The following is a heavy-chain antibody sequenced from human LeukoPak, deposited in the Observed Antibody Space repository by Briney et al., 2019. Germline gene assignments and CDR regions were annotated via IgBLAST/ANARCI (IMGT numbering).Heavy chain of an antibody. CDR3: ARGGRFLEWFRPRDYYYYMDV. CDR2: IYTSGST. J-gene: IGHJ6*03. CDR1: GGSISSYY. V-gene: IGHV4-4*07. D-gene: IGHD3-3*01. Sequence: SETLSLTCTVSGGSISSYYWSWIRQPAGKGLEWIGRIYTSGSTNYNPSLKSRVTISVDTSKNQFSLKLSSVTAADTAVYYCARGGRFLEWFRPRDYYYYMDVWGKGTTVTVSS.